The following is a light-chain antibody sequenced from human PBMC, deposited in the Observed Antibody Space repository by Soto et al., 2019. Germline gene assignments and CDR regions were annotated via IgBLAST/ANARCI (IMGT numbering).Light chain of an antibody. V-gene: IGKV1-8*01. CDR1: HGINSY. J-gene: IGKJ1*01. Sequence: AIRMTQSPSSFSASTGDRFTIACRASHGINSYLAWYQQKPGKAPKLLIYAASTLESGVPSRFSGSRSGTDFTLTISCLQSEDFATYYCQQYQSYPLTFGQGTKVDIK. CDR3: QQYQSYPLT. CDR2: AAS.